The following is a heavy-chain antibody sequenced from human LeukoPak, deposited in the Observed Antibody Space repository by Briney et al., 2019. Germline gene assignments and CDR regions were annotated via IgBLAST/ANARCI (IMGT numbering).Heavy chain of an antibody. CDR1: GFTFSSYS. V-gene: IGHV3-21*01. Sequence: GGSLRLSCAASGFTFSSYSMNWVRQAPGKGLEWVSSISSSSNFIYYADSVKGRFTISRDNAKNSLYLQMNSLRAEDTAVYYCARDLAGGAFDYWGQGTLVTVSS. D-gene: IGHD1-1*01. CDR3: ARDLAGGAFDY. CDR2: ISSSSNFI. J-gene: IGHJ4*02.